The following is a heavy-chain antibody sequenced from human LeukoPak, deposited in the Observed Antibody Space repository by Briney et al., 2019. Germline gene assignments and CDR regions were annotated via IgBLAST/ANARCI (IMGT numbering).Heavy chain of an antibody. J-gene: IGHJ6*04. CDR1: GYSFSSYW. CDR3: ARHDGMDV. CDR2: INPSDSYT. V-gene: IGHV5-10-1*01. Sequence: LKXXXKXSGYSFSSYWINWGRQMPGKGLGWMGRINPSDSYTNYSPSFQGHVTISADKSISTAYLQWSSLKASDTAMYYCARHDGMDVWGKGTTVTVSS.